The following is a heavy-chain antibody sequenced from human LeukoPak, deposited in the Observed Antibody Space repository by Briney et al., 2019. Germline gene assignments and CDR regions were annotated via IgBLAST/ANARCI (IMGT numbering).Heavy chain of an antibody. J-gene: IGHJ3*02. CDR1: GASISSYY. CDR2: IYYSGST. CDR3: ARDGYSSSWYTEEVDPCDI. Sequence: PSETLSLTCTVSGASISSYYWSWIRQPRGKGLEWIGYIYYSGSTNYNPSLKSRVTISVDTSKNQFSLKLSSVTAADTAVYYCARDGYSSSWYTEEVDPCDIWVQGTMVTVSS. D-gene: IGHD6-13*01. V-gene: IGHV4-59*01.